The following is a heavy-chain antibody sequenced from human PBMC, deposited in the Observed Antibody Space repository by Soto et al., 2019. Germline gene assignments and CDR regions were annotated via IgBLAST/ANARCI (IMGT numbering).Heavy chain of an antibody. CDR1: GLTVSDNY. CDR3: ATGYRYGWATFDY. D-gene: IGHD5-18*01. V-gene: IGHV3-66*01. CDR2: LYSGGST. J-gene: IGHJ4*02. Sequence: ESGGGLVQPGGSLRLSCAASGLTVSDNYMSWVRQAPGKGLEWVSFLYSGGSTYYADSVKGRFTISRDNSKNTLYLQMSSLRPEDTAVYYCATGYRYGWATFDYWGQGTLVTVSS.